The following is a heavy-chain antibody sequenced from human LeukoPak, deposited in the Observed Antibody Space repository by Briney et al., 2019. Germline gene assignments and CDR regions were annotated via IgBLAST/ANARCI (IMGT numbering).Heavy chain of an antibody. CDR3: ARGDYSGRYFDL. Sequence: TLSLTCAVSGGSISSGGYSWRWLRQPPGKGLEWIGYIYHSGSTYYNPSLKSRVTISVDRSKNQFSLKLSSVTAADTAVYYCARGDYSGRYFDLWGRSTLVTVSS. CDR1: GGSISSGGYS. CDR2: IYHSGST. D-gene: IGHD4-11*01. V-gene: IGHV4-30-2*01. J-gene: IGHJ2*01.